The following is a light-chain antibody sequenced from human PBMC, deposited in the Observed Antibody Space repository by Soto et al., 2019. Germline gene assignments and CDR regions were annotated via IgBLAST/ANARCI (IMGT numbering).Light chain of an antibody. CDR3: CSYRGDPTSVV. J-gene: IGLJ2*01. CDR1: NSDVGGYKL. Sequence: QSALTQPASVSGSPGQSITISCTGTNSDVGGYKLVSWYQQHPGKAPKLMIYEDNERPSGVSNRFSGSKSGYTASLTISGLQAEDEADYYCCSYRGDPTSVVFGGGTKLTVL. V-gene: IGLV2-23*01. CDR2: EDN.